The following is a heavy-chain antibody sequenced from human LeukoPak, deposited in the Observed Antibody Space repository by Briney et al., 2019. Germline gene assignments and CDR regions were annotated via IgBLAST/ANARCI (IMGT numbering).Heavy chain of an antibody. CDR1: RFTFSDYY. CDR3: AREAYQLLLGDYFYGMDV. J-gene: IGHJ6*02. D-gene: IGHD2-2*01. CDR2: ISCSGSTI. Sequence: PGGSLKLSCAASRFTFSDYYMSWLRQAPGKGLEWISYISCSGSTIYYADSVKGRFTISRDNAKSSLYLQMNSLTAEDTAAYYCAREAYQLLLGDYFYGMDVWGQGTTVTVS. V-gene: IGHV3-11*01.